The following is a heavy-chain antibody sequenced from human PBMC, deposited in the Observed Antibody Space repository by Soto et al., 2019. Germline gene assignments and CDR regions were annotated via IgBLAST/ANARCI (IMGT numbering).Heavy chain of an antibody. CDR3: ARGSPAGYCSGGSCYNVFYYGMDV. CDR1: GYSFTSYW. D-gene: IGHD2-15*01. V-gene: IGHV5-51*01. Sequence: GESLKISCKGSGYSFTSYWIGWVRQMPGKGLEWMGIIYPGDSDTRYSPSFQGQVTISADKSISTAYLQWSSLKASDTAMYYCARGSPAGYCSGGSCYNVFYYGMDVWGQGTTVTVSS. CDR2: IYPGDSDT. J-gene: IGHJ6*02.